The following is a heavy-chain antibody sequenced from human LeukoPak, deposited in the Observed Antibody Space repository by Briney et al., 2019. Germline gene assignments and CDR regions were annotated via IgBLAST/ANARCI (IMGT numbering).Heavy chain of an antibody. J-gene: IGHJ4*02. Sequence: SETLSLTCAVSGGSINSNNWWSWVRQPPGKGLEWIGEIYHSGSTNYNPSLKSRVTISVDKSKKQFSLKLNSVTAADTAVYYCATDDSSGYYYGELDYWGQGTLVTVSS. CDR2: IYHSGST. V-gene: IGHV4-4*02. CDR3: ATDDSSGYYYGELDY. CDR1: GGSINSNNW. D-gene: IGHD3-22*01.